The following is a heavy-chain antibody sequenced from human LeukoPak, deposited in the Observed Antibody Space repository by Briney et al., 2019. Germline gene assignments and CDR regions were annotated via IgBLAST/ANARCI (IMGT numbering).Heavy chain of an antibody. CDR3: ARDGSSTSRGAFDI. J-gene: IGHJ3*02. V-gene: IGHV3-23*01. CDR2: ISASGGTT. D-gene: IGHD2-2*01. Sequence: GGSLRLSCAASGFTFSNSAMTWVRQAPGKGLEWVSTISASGGTTSYADSVKGRFTISRDTSKNTLYLQMNSLRAEDTAVYYCARDGSSTSRGAFDIWGQGTMVTVSS. CDR1: GFTFSNSA.